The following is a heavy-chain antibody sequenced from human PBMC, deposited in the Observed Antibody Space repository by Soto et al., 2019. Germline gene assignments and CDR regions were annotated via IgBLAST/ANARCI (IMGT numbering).Heavy chain of an antibody. CDR3: AKDRGGDCPDNSCYFGADY. V-gene: IGHV3-30*18. D-gene: IGHD2-2*01. J-gene: IGHJ4*02. CDR1: GFTFSSCG. Sequence: PGGSLRLSCVGSGFTFSSCGMHWVRQAPGKGLECVAVISDTGSSHYYAASVEGRFTISRENSKNTLSLHMDRLRVEDTAVYYCAKDRGGDCPDNSCYFGADYWGQGTPVTVSS. CDR2: ISDTGSSH.